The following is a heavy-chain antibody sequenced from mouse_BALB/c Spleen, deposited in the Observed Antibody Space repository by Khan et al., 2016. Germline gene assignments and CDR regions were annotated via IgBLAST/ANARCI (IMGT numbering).Heavy chain of an antibody. CDR3: ARYCSGGAPWFAY. J-gene: IGHJ3*01. Sequence: EVQLQESGPDLVKPSQSLSLTCTVTGFSITCDYSWHWIRQFPGNKLEWMGYTHYSGSTNYNPSLKSRISITRDTSKNQFFLKLNSVTTEDTATFYYARYCSGGAPWFAYWGQGTLVTVSS. V-gene: IGHV3-1*02. CDR2: THYSGST. D-gene: IGHD1-1*02. CDR1: GFSITCDYS.